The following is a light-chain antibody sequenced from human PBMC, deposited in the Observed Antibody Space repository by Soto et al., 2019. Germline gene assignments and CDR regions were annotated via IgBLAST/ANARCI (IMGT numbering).Light chain of an antibody. V-gene: IGKV3-15*01. Sequence: EIVMTQSPATLSVSPGERATLSCRASQSVSSNLAWYQQKPGQAPRLLIYGASTRATGIPARFSGSGSWTEFTLTISSLQSEDFGVYYCQQYNNWPPYTFGQGTKLEIK. CDR3: QQYNNWPPYT. CDR1: QSVSSN. J-gene: IGKJ2*01. CDR2: GAS.